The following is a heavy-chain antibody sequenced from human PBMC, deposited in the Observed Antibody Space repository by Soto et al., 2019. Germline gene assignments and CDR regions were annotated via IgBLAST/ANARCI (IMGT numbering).Heavy chain of an antibody. Sequence: GGSLRLSCAASGLIFSSYWMSWVRQAPGKGLEWVANIKQDGSEKYYVDSVKGRFTISRDNAKNSLYLQMNSLRAADTAVYYCARDRSSDYVRFDYWGQGTLVTVSS. CDR3: ARDRSSDYVRFDY. CDR2: IKQDGSEK. V-gene: IGHV3-7*01. D-gene: IGHD5-12*01. J-gene: IGHJ4*02. CDR1: GLIFSSYW.